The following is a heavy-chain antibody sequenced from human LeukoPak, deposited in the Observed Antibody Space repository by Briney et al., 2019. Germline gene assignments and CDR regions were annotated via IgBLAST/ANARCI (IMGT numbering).Heavy chain of an antibody. CDR1: GFTSYDYG. V-gene: IGHV3-20*01. CDR3: ARGNSNFDY. Sequence: PGGSLRLSCAASGFTSYDYGMSWVRQAPGKGLEWVSGIHRNGGSTGHADSVKGRFTISRDTAKNSLYLQMNSLRAEDTALYHCARGNSNFDYWGQGTLVTVSS. D-gene: IGHD3-10*01. CDR2: IHRNGGST. J-gene: IGHJ4*02.